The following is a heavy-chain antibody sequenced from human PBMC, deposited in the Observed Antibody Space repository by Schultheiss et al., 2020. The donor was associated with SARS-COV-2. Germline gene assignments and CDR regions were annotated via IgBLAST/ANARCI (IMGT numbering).Heavy chain of an antibody. V-gene: IGHV3-73*01. CDR3: THHGHTYGLFDS. CDR1: GFTFSSYA. D-gene: IGHD5-18*01. Sequence: GGSLRLSCAASGFTFSSYAMHWVRQASGKGLEWVGRIRSKANNYATTYVASVQGRFTISRDDSKNTAYLQMNSLKAEDTAMYYCTHHGHTYGLFDSWGQGTLVTVSS. CDR2: IRSKANNYAT. J-gene: IGHJ4*02.